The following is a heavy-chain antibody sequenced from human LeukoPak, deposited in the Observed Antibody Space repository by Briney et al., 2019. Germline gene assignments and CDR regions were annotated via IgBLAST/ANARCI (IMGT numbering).Heavy chain of an antibody. CDR2: ISYDGSNK. J-gene: IGHJ6*03. D-gene: IGHD2-8*01. CDR3: AKGGDYCTNGVCPYYYYYYMDV. Sequence: PGGSLRLSCAASGFTFSSYGMHWVRQSPGKELEWVAVISYDGSNKYYADSVKGRFTISRDNSKNTLYLQMNSLRAEDTAVYYCAKGGDYCTNGVCPYYYYYYMDVWGKGTTVTVSS. V-gene: IGHV3-30*18. CDR1: GFTFSSYG.